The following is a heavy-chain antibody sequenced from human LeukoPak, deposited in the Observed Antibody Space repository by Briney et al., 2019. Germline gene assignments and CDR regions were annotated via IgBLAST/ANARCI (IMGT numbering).Heavy chain of an antibody. CDR3: ARGYCSGGSCYSLDY. V-gene: IGHV1-69*04. CDR2: IIPIFGIA. Sequence: ASVKVSCKASGGSFNNYAISWVRQAPGQGLEWMGRIIPIFGIANSAQKFQGRVTITADKSTNTAYMELSSLRSEDTAVYYCARGYCSGGSCYSLDYWGQGTLVTVSS. J-gene: IGHJ4*02. CDR1: GGSFNNYA. D-gene: IGHD2-15*01.